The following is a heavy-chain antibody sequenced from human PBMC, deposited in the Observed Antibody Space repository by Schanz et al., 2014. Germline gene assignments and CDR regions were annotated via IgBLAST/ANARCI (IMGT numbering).Heavy chain of an antibody. J-gene: IGHJ3*02. CDR2: INPRGNIT. D-gene: IGHD3-16*01. CDR1: GRPLSAYH. V-gene: IGHV1-46*01. Sequence: QVQVIQSGPEVKKPGASVKVSCQASGRPLSAYHIHWARQAPGQGLEWMGIINPRGNITSYPQNFQDRVTMTRDTSTYTVYMELRRLTSEDTAVYYCATGHPPLFGGGNAFDIWGQGTKVTVSS. CDR3: ATGHPPLFGGGNAFDI.